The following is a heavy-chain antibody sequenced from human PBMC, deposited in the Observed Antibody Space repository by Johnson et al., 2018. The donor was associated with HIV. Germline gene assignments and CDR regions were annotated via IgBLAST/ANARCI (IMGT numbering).Heavy chain of an antibody. J-gene: IGHJ3*02. Sequence: VQLVESGGGLVQPGGSLRLSCAASGFSLGSFGMHWVRQAPGKGLEWVAVISYDGTEKYYAESVKARFTISRDNSKNTLYLVINRVRPEDTAVYYCARGQIAARWSDAFDIWGQGTMVTVSS. D-gene: IGHD6-6*01. CDR2: ISYDGTEK. CDR3: ARGQIAARWSDAFDI. V-gene: IGHV3-30*03. CDR1: GFSLGSFG.